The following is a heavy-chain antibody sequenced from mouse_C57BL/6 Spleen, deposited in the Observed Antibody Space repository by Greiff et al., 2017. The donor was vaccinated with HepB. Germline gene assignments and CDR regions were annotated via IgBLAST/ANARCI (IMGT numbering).Heavy chain of an antibody. Sequence: QVQLQQSGAELVRPGSSVKLSCKASGYTFTSYWMHWVKQRPIQGLEWIGNIDPSDSETHYNQKFKDKATLTVDKSSSTAYMQLSSLTSEDSAVYYCARGESTMMTTGYFDVWGTGTTVTVSS. J-gene: IGHJ1*03. V-gene: IGHV1-52*01. CDR3: ARGESTMMTTGYFDV. CDR1: GYTFTSYW. CDR2: IDPSDSET. D-gene: IGHD2-4*01.